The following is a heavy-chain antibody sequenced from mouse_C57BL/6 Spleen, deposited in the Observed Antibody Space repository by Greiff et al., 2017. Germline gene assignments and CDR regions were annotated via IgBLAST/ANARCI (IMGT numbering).Heavy chain of an antibody. CDR2: ISSGSSTI. CDR1: GFTFSDYG. J-gene: IGHJ4*01. CDR3: ARDGWLLGAMDY. V-gene: IGHV5-17*01. D-gene: IGHD2-3*01. Sequence: EVKLVESGGGLVKPGGSLKLSCAASGFTFSDYGMHWVRQAPEKGLEWVAYISSGSSTIYYADTVKGRFTISRDNAKNTLFLQMTSLRSEDTAMYYCARDGWLLGAMDYWGQGTSGTVSS.